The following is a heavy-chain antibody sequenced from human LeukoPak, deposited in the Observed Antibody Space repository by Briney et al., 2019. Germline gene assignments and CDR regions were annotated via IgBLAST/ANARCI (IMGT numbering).Heavy chain of an antibody. Sequence: SETLSLTCAVYGGYFSGYYWSWIRQPPGKGLEWIGELNHRGRTNYNPSLKSRVTISVDTSTNQFSLKVSSVTAADTAVYYCASHGYYGGVDFWGLGTMVTVSS. CDR2: LNHRGRT. CDR1: GGYFSGYY. D-gene: IGHD4-17*01. J-gene: IGHJ6*02. V-gene: IGHV4-34*01. CDR3: ASHGYYGGVDF.